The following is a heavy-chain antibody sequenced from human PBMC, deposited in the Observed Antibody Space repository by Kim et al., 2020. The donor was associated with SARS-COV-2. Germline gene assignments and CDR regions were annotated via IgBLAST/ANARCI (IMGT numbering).Heavy chain of an antibody. CDR2: ISSKACGGTT. CDR3: TSPYYYGSGSYLYYGMGV. Sequence: GGSLRLSCAASGFTFGAYAMSWFRQAPGKGLEWVGVISSKACGGTTEYAASVKGRFTISRDDSTLIAYLQMHSLKTEATAVYYCTSPYYYGSGSYLYYGMGVWGQGTTVTVSS. CDR1: GFTFGAYA. J-gene: IGHJ6*02. V-gene: IGHV3-49*03. D-gene: IGHD3-10*01.